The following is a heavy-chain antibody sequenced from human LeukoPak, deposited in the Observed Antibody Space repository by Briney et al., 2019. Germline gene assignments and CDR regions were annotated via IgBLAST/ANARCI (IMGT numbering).Heavy chain of an antibody. CDR3: ARGDPHADL. Sequence: GGSPRLSCAASGFDLSTYEMNWVRQAPGKGLEWIADITISGHTKNYADSVKGRFTISRDNARTSLYLQMNSLRVEDTGVYYCARGDPHADLWGQGTLVTVSS. CDR1: GFDLSTYE. J-gene: IGHJ5*02. V-gene: IGHV3-48*03. CDR2: ITISGHTK.